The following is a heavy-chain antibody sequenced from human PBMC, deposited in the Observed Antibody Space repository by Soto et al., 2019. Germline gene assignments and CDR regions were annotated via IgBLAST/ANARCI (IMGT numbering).Heavy chain of an antibody. CDR2: INPNSGGT. V-gene: IGHV1-2*04. D-gene: IGHD3-10*01. J-gene: IGHJ2*01. CDR3: ARDRGSGATFYSGSGCGRWYFDL. Sequence: QVQMVQSGAEVKKPGASVKVSCKASGYIFTDYYMHWVRQAPGQGLEWMGWINPNSGGTNYAQKFQGWITMTRDTSISTAYMELSRLRSDDTAVYYCARDRGSGATFYSGSGCGRWYFDLWGRGTLVTVSA. CDR1: GYIFTDYY.